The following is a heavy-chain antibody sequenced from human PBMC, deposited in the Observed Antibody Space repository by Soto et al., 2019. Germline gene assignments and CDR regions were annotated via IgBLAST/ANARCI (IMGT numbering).Heavy chain of an antibody. J-gene: IGHJ6*03. V-gene: IGHV3-13*01. CDR1: GFTFSSYD. CDR2: IGSAGDT. D-gene: IGHD6-13*01. CDR3: ARGWLATGGSLSYMDV. Sequence: EVQLVESGGGLIQPGGSLRLSCAASGFTFSSYDMHWVRQAAGKGLEWVSGIGSAGDTYYQGSVKGRSTISRENAKNSLYLQMNSLRAGDTALYYCARGWLATGGSLSYMDVWGKGTTVTVSS.